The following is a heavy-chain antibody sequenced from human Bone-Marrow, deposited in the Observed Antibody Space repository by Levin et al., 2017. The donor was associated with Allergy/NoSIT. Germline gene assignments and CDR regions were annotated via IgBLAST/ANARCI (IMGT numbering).Heavy chain of an antibody. CDR3: ARERTLYYDFLYYYGMDV. CDR2: IYYSGST. CDR1: GGSISSSSYY. J-gene: IGHJ6*02. Sequence: PGGSLRLSCTVSGGSISSSSYYWGWIRQPPGKGLEWIGSIYYSGSTYYNPSLKSRVTISVDTSKNQFSLKLSSVTAADTAVYYCARERTLYYDFLYYYGMDVWGQGTTVTVSS. D-gene: IGHD3-3*01. V-gene: IGHV4-39*07.